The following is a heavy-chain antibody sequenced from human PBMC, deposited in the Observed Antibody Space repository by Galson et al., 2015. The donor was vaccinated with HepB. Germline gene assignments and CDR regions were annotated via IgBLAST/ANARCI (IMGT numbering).Heavy chain of an antibody. D-gene: IGHD6-25*01. Sequence: ETLSLTCTVSGGSISSSSYYWGWIRQPPGKGLEWIGSFYYRGSTYYNPSLKSRVTISVDTSKNQFSLKLSSVTAADTAVYYCARDPSGWRRSYYFDYWGQGTLVTVSS. CDR2: FYYRGST. J-gene: IGHJ4*02. CDR3: ARDPSGWRRSYYFDY. V-gene: IGHV4-39*07. CDR1: GGSISSSSYY.